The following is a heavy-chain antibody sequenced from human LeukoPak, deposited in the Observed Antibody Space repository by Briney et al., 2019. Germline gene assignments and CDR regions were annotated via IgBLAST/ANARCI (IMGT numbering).Heavy chain of an antibody. D-gene: IGHD2-2*01. CDR2: IYPGDSDT. Sequence: GESLQISCQGSGSTFTSYWIGCGRQMPGKGLEWMGIIYPGDSDTRYSPSFQGQVTISADKSSSTAYLQWSSLKASDTSMYYCARKTLRQDIVVVPAANDAFDIWGQGTMVTVSS. V-gene: IGHV5-51*01. CDR1: GSTFTSYW. CDR3: ARKTLRQDIVVVPAANDAFDI. J-gene: IGHJ3*02.